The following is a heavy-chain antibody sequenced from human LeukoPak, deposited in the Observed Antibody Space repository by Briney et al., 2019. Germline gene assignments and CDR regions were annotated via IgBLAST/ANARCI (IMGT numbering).Heavy chain of an antibody. CDR2: IYYSGTT. CDR1: GTSIRNYY. J-gene: IGHJ4*02. Sequence: PSETLSLTCTVSGTSIRNYYWTWIRQPPGKGLGWTGYIYYSGTTTYNPSLKSRVTISLDTSKNQFSLELSSVTAADTAVYYCATQYYYGSGSYDYWGQGSLVTVSS. V-gene: IGHV4-59*01. CDR3: ATQYYYGSGSYDY. D-gene: IGHD3-10*01.